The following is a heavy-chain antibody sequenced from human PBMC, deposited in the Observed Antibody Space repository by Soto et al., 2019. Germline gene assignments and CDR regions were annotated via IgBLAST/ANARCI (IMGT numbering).Heavy chain of an antibody. CDR1: GFTFSSYN. CDR2: ISGSSSYI. CDR3: ARDSSSWYY. Sequence: EVQLVEYGGGLGKPGGSLRLSCAASGFTFSSYNMNWVRQAPGKGLEWVSSISGSSSYIYYSDSVKGRFTISRDNAKNSLYLQMNSLRAEDTAVYFCARDSSSWYYWGQGTLVTVSS. V-gene: IGHV3-21*01. J-gene: IGHJ4*02. D-gene: IGHD6-13*01.